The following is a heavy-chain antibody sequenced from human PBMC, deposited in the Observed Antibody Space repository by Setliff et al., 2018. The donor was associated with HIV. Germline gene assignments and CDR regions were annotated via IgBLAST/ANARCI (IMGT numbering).Heavy chain of an antibody. CDR1: GGSISTHY. Sequence: PSETLSLTCTVSGGSISTHYWSWIRQPPGKGLEWIGTVYYDASTIYTPSLNSRVIISVDTSKSQFSLNLSSVTAADTAVYYWARRRSSGWYHYFDYWGQGTLVTVSS. CDR3: ARRRSSGWYHYFDY. V-gene: IGHV4-59*11. CDR2: VYYDAST. D-gene: IGHD6-19*01. J-gene: IGHJ4*02.